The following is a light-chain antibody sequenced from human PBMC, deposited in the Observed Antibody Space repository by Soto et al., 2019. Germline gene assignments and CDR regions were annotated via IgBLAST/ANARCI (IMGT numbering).Light chain of an antibody. CDR2: DVS. J-gene: IGLJ1*01. V-gene: IGLV2-14*01. CDR3: SSYTISSTYV. CDR1: SSDVGGYTY. Sequence: QSALTQPASVSGSPGQSIAISCTGTSSDVGGYTYVSWYQQHPDKAPKLMIFDVSNRPSGVSNRFSGSKSGNTASLTISGLQADDDADYSCSSYTISSTYVFGTGTKVTVL.